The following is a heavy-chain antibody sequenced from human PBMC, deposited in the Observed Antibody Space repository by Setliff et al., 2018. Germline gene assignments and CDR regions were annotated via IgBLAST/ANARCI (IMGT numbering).Heavy chain of an antibody. CDR3: ARGKDYYDSSGYGRGDFDY. J-gene: IGHJ4*02. Sequence: SETLSLTCAVSGYSISSGYYWGWIRQPPGKGLEWIGSIYHSGSTYYNPSLKSRVTISVDTSKNQFSLKLSSVTAADTAVYHCARGKDYYDSSGYGRGDFDYWGQGTLVTVSS. V-gene: IGHV4-38-2*01. D-gene: IGHD3-22*01. CDR1: GYSISSGYY. CDR2: IYHSGST.